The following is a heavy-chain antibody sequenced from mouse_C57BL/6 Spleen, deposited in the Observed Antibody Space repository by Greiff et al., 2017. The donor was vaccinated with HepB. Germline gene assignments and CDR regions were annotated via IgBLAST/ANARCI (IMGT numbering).Heavy chain of an antibody. V-gene: IGHV1-52*01. CDR1: GYTFTSYW. CDR3: GRASYWYFDV. CDR2: IDPSDSET. J-gene: IGHJ1*03. Sequence: QVQLQQPGAELVRPGSSVKLSCTASGYTFTSYWMHWVKQRPIQGLEWIGNIDPSDSETHYNQKFKDKATFTVDKSSSTAYMQLSSLTSEDSAVDCCGRASYWYFDVWGTGTTVTVSS. D-gene: IGHD3-1*01.